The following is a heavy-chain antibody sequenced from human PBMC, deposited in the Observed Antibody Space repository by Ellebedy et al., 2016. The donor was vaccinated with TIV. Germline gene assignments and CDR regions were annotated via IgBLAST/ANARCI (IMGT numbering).Heavy chain of an antibody. V-gene: IGHV4-4*07. D-gene: IGHD2-15*01. Sequence: MPSETLSLTCTVSGDSLRSEFWSWIRQPVGQGLEWIGRVSTRGNTNNNPNLMSRVSMSMDTSKNQFSLKLSSVTAADTAVYYCARTVVAANNWFDPWGQGTLVTVSS. CDR3: ARTVVAANNWFDP. CDR1: GDSLRSEF. CDR2: VSTRGNT. J-gene: IGHJ5*02.